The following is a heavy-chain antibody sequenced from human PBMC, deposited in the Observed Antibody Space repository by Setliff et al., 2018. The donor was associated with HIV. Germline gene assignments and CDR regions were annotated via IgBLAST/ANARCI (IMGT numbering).Heavy chain of an antibody. D-gene: IGHD3-22*01. Sequence: PSETLSLTCTVSGDSIASGGYSWTWIRQPPGKALEWIVYIYYSGGTSYSGTTYYNPSVASRITISGDTSKNQFSLKLTSVTAADTAIYYCARENGWLFGWFDPWGQGTPVTVSS. CDR1: GDSIASGGYS. CDR2: IYYSGGT. V-gene: IGHV4-30-4*08. J-gene: IGHJ5*02. CDR3: ARENGWLFGWFDP.